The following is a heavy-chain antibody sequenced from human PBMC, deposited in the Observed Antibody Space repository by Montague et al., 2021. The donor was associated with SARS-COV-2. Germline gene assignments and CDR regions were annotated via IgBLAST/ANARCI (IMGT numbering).Heavy chain of an antibody. Sequence: SETLSLTCTVFGGSVSSGSYYWSWIRQPPGKGLEWIGYIYYSGSTNYNPTLKSRVTISVDTSKNQFSLKLSSVTAADTAVYYCARDPWHITIFGVVTRYGMDVWGQGTTVTVSS. J-gene: IGHJ6*02. CDR3: ARDPWHITIFGVVTRYGMDV. V-gene: IGHV4-61*01. D-gene: IGHD3-3*01. CDR2: IYYSGST. CDR1: GGSVSSGSYY.